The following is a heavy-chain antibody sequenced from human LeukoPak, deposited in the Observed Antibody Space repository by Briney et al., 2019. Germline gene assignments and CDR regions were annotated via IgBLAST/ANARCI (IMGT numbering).Heavy chain of an antibody. V-gene: IGHV4-34*01. CDR3: ARGSTIFGVVWDYYYMDV. Sequence: SETLSLTCTVSGGSISSYYWSWIRQPPGKGLEWIGEINHSGSTNYNPSLKSRVTISVDTSKNQFSLKLSSVTAADTAVYYCARGSTIFGVVWDYYYMDVWGKGTTVTVSS. J-gene: IGHJ6*03. CDR1: GGSISSYY. CDR2: INHSGST. D-gene: IGHD3-3*01.